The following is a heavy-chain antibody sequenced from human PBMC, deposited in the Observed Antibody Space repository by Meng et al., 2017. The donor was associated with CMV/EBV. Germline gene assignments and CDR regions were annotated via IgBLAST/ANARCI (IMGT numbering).Heavy chain of an antibody. V-gene: IGHV3-33*01. D-gene: IGHD6-6*01. CDR3: ARSPRSSAPDFDY. Sequence: GGSLRLSCAASGFTFSSYGMHWVRQAPGKGLEWVAVIWYDGSNKYYADSVKGRFTISRDNSKNTLYLQMNSLRAEDTAVYYCARSPRSSAPDFDYWGQGTLVTVSS. J-gene: IGHJ4*02. CDR1: GFTFSSYG. CDR2: IWYDGSNK.